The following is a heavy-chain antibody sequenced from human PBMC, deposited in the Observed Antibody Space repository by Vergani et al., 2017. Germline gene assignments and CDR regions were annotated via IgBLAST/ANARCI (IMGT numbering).Heavy chain of an antibody. Sequence: QVRLQESGPGLVKPSETLSLTCSVSGGSMSGYYWSWIRQPPGKELEWIGYMYHSGSTNYNPSLETRVTISGDTSKNQFSLKLNSVTAADTGVYYCGRVADFYGLGSRLLDLWGQGSLVTVSS. J-gene: IGHJ5*02. CDR3: GRVADFYGLGSRLLDL. CDR1: GGSMSGYY. CDR2: MYHSGST. V-gene: IGHV4-59*01. D-gene: IGHD3-10*01.